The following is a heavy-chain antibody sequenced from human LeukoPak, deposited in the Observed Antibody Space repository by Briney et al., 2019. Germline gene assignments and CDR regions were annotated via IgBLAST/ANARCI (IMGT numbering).Heavy chain of an antibody. D-gene: IGHD6-6*01. CDR3: ARTSIAAREADY. V-gene: IGHV3-64*01. CDR2: ISNNGGST. Sequence: GGSLRLSCAASGFTFSNYAMNWVRQAPGKGLEYVSAISNNGGSTYYAKSVKGRFTISRDNSKNTLYLQMGSLRAEDMAVYYCARTSIAAREADYWGQGTLVTVSS. CDR1: GFTFSNYA. J-gene: IGHJ4*02.